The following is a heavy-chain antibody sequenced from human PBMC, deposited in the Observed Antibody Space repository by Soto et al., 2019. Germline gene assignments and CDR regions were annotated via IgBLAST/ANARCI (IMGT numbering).Heavy chain of an antibody. Sequence: QVQLVQSGAEVRKPGSSVKVSCKASRGTFSSNSFSWVRQAPGQGFEYMGGIIPTFGAANYAQRFKDRVTFTADESTTTVYMELSSLTPDDTGVYYCAITSYGRDFLFDFWGQGTRVSVSS. V-gene: IGHV1-69*01. CDR2: IIPTFGAA. J-gene: IGHJ4*02. CDR3: AITSYGRDFLFDF. CDR1: RGTFSSNS. D-gene: IGHD3-3*01.